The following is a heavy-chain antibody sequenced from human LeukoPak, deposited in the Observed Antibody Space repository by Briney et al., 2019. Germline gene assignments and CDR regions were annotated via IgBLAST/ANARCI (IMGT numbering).Heavy chain of an antibody. CDR2: IEQGGSGR. CDR3: ARDNDYHMDV. CDR1: GFMFSNYW. J-gene: IGHJ6*03. Sequence: PGGSLRLSCVTSGFMFSNYWMTWVRQAPGKGLEWVATIEQGGSGRNYVDSVKGRFIISRDSAKKSLYLQMNSLRAEDTAVYYCARDNDYHMDVWGKGTTVIVSS. V-gene: IGHV3-7*01. D-gene: IGHD1-1*01.